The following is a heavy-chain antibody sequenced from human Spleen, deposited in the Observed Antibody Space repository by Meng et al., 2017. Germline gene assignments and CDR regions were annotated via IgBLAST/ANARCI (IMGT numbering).Heavy chain of an antibody. Sequence: ASVKVSCKASGYTFTDYYMHWVRQAPGQGLEWMGRINPSSGGTNYAQKFQGRVTMTRDTSISTAYMELNRLRSDDTALYYCARDQTYYDILTDYYTYYAFDVWGQGTMVTVSS. V-gene: IGHV1-2*06. J-gene: IGHJ3*01. CDR2: INPSSGGT. CDR1: GYTFTDYY. CDR3: ARDQTYYDILTDYYTYYAFDV. D-gene: IGHD3-9*01.